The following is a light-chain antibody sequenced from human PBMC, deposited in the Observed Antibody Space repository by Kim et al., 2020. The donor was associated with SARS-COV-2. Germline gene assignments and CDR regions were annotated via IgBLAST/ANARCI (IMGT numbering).Light chain of an antibody. V-gene: IGLV2-23*02. Sequence: NLVSWYKQHPDKAPQLIIYEVDKRPSGVSHRFSGAKSGNTASLTISGLQAEDEADYYCSSYAGSTSFAVFGGGTQLTVL. J-gene: IGLJ2*01. CDR1: NL. CDR2: EVD. CDR3: SSYAGSTSFAV.